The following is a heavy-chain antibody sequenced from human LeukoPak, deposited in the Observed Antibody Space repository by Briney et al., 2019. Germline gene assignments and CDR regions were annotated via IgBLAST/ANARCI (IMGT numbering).Heavy chain of an antibody. Sequence: SQTLSLTSTVSGGSISSGGYYWSWIRQHPGKGLEWIGYIYYSGSTYYNPSLKSRVTISVDTSKNQFSLKLSSVTTADTAVYYCARASVYCSSTSCSDYWGQGTLVTVSS. D-gene: IGHD2-2*01. J-gene: IGHJ4*02. V-gene: IGHV4-31*03. CDR2: IYYSGST. CDR3: ARASVYCSSTSCSDY. CDR1: GGSISSGGYY.